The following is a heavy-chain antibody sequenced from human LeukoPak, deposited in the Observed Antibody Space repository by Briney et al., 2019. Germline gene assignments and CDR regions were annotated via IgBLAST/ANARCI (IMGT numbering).Heavy chain of an antibody. CDR3: ARDLSPTPDY. CDR1: GFTFSSYS. D-gene: IGHD2/OR15-2a*01. Sequence: GGSLRLSCAASGFTFSSYSMNWVRQAPGKGLEWVSSISSSSSYIYYADSVKRRFTIPRDNAKNSLYLQMNSLRAEDTAVYYCARDLSPTPDYWGQGTLVTVSS. V-gene: IGHV3-21*01. CDR2: ISSSSSYI. J-gene: IGHJ4*02.